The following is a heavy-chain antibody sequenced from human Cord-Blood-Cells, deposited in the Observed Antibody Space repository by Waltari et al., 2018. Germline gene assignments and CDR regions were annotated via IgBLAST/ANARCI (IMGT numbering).Heavy chain of an antibody. D-gene: IGHD1-7*01. CDR2: IYHSGST. Sequence: QVQLQESGPGLVKPSETLSLTCAVSGYSISSAYYWGWIRQPPGKGLEWIGSIYHSGSTYYNPSLKSRVTISVDTSKNQFSLKLSSVTAADTAVYYCARDSELHFDYWGQGTLVTVSS. V-gene: IGHV4-38-2*02. CDR3: ARDSELHFDY. CDR1: GYSISSAYY. J-gene: IGHJ4*02.